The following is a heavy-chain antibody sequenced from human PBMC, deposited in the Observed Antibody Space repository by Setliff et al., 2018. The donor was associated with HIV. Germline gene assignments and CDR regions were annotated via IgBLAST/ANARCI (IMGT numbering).Heavy chain of an antibody. Sequence: RASVKVSCKASGYTFTSYDINWVRQATGQGLEWMGWMNPNSGNTGYAQKFQGRVTITRNTSISTAYMELRSLRSEDTAVYYCARGREITFGGVTWFDPWGQGTLVTVSS. CDR1: GYTFTSYD. J-gene: IGHJ5*02. D-gene: IGHD3-16*01. CDR3: ARGREITFGGVTWFDP. CDR2: MNPNSGNT. V-gene: IGHV1-8*03.